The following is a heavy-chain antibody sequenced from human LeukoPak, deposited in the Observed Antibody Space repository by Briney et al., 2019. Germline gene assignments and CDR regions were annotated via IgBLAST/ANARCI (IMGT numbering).Heavy chain of an antibody. J-gene: IGHJ1*01. D-gene: IGHD3-22*01. CDR1: GGSFSDFY. V-gene: IGHV4-34*01. Sequence: PSETLSLTCAVYGGSFSDFYGTWIRQPPGKGLEWIGEINHSGSTNCKPSLKSRVTISVDTSKNQFSLKLSSMTAADTAVYYCAYSSGYQQHCGQGTLVTVSS. CDR2: INHSGST. CDR3: AYSSGYQQH.